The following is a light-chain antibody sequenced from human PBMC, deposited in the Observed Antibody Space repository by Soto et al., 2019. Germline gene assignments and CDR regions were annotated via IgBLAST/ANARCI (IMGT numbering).Light chain of an antibody. Sequence: QSVLTQSPSASGTPGHRVTISCSGSSSNIGRNTVNWYQQCPGTAPKLFIYGNTQRPSGVPDRFSASKSGTSASLSISGLQSEDEAEYFCAVWDDSLNGLWVFGGGTQLPS. CDR1: SSNIGRNT. CDR3: AVWDDSLNGLWV. J-gene: IGLJ3*02. V-gene: IGLV1-44*01. CDR2: GNT.